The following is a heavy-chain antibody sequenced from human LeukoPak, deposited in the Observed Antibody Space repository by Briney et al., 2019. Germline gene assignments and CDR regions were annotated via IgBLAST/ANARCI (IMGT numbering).Heavy chain of an antibody. CDR1: GFTFSSYA. CDR2: ISYDGSNG. J-gene: IGHJ6*02. CDR3: AKNLYCGGGSCYPSALGMDV. V-gene: IGHV3-30*04. Sequence: PGGSLRLSCAASGFTFSSYAMHWVRQAPGRGLEWVTVISYDGSNGYYADSVKGRFTISRDNSKNTLFLQMNSLRAEDTAVYYCAKNLYCGGGSCYPSALGMDVWGQGTTVTVSS. D-gene: IGHD2-15*01.